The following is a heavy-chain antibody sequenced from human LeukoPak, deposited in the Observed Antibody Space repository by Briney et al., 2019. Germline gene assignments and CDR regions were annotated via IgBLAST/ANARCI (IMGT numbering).Heavy chain of an antibody. CDR2: IYPGDSDT. J-gene: IGHJ4*02. V-gene: IGHV5-51*01. CDR1: GYSFTNYW. Sequence: GESLKISCKGSGYSFTNYWIGWVRQMPGKGLEWMGIIYPGDSDTRYSPSFQGQVTISAGKSISTAYLQWSSLKASDTAMYYCARAGYNNWYYFDYWGQGTLVTVSS. D-gene: IGHD1-14*01. CDR3: ARAGYNNWYYFDY.